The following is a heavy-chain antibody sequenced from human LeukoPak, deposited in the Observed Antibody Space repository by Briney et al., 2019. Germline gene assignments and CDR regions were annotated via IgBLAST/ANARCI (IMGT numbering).Heavy chain of an antibody. CDR1: GYSISSGYY. CDR3: ARTTGFSPFKYYYYYMDV. D-gene: IGHD3-9*01. CDR2: IYHSGST. V-gene: IGHV4-38-2*01. Sequence: SETLSLTCAVSGYSISSGYYWGWIRQPPGKGLEWIGSIYHSGSTYYNPSLKSRVTISVDTSKNQFSLKLSSVAAADTAVYYCARTTGFSPFKYYYYYMDVWGKGTTVTVSS. J-gene: IGHJ6*03.